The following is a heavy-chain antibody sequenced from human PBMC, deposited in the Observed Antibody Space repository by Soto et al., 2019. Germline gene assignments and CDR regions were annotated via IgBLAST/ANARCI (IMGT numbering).Heavy chain of an antibody. CDR3: AKDYGSGWSVDY. Sequence: GGSLRLSCAASGFTFSSYVISWVRQTPGKRLEWVSGINVSGDTTYYADSVKGRFTITRDNSKNTLYLQMNSLRADDTAVYYCAKDYGSGWSVDYWGQGALVTVSS. CDR1: GFTFSSYV. J-gene: IGHJ4*02. D-gene: IGHD6-19*01. V-gene: IGHV3-23*01. CDR2: INVSGDTT.